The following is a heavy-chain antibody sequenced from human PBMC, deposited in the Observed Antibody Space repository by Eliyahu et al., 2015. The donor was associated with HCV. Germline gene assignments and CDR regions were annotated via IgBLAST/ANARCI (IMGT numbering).Heavy chain of an antibody. Sequence: QVQLVQSGAEVKKPGASVKVSCKXXGYXLXEXXMHWVRXAPGKGLEWMGGFDPEDGETIYXQKFQGRVTMTEDTSTDTAYMELSSLRSEDTAVYYCATLYCTNGVCPNWFDPWGQGTLVTVSS. CDR2: FDPEDGET. V-gene: IGHV1-24*01. J-gene: IGHJ5*02. CDR3: ATLYCTNGVCPNWFDP. CDR1: GYXLXEXX. D-gene: IGHD2-8*01.